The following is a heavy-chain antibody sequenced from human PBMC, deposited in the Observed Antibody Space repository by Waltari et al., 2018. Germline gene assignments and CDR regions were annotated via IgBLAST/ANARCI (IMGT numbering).Heavy chain of an antibody. V-gene: IGHV3-11*01. J-gene: IGHJ4*02. Sequence: DYYMSWIRQAPGKGLEWVSYISSSGSTIYYADSVKGRFTISRDNAKNSLYLQMNSLRAEDTAVYYCARSDFYGDGEHYWGQGTLVTVSS. CDR2: ISSSGSTI. CDR1: DYY. CDR3: ARSDFYGDGEHY. D-gene: IGHD4-17*01.